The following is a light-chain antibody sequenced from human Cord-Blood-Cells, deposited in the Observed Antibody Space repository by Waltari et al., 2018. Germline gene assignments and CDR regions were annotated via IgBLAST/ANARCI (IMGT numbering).Light chain of an antibody. V-gene: IGLV6-57*01. CDR1: SGSIASNY. CDR3: QSYDSSNQV. CDR2: EDN. J-gene: IGLJ3*02. Sequence: NFMLTQPHSVSESPGKTVTISCTRSSGSIASNYVQWYQQRPGSSPTTLIYEDNQRPSGVPARFSGSIDSSSNSASLTISGLKTEDEADYYCQSYDSSNQVFGGGTKLTVL.